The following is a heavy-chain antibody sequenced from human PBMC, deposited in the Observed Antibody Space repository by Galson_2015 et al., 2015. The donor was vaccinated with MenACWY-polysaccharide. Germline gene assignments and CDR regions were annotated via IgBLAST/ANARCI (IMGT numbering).Heavy chain of an antibody. V-gene: IGHV3-33*01. Sequence: SLRLSCAASGSRFSNSGMHWVRQAPGKGLEWVAVIQYDGSNKEYADSVKGRFTISRDNSKNTVFLEMNTLGVEDTAVYYCARESSRVVFYAFDIWSQGTMVTVSS. D-gene: IGHD5-24*01. CDR2: IQYDGSNK. CDR1: GSRFSNSG. CDR3: ARESSRVVFYAFDI. J-gene: IGHJ3*02.